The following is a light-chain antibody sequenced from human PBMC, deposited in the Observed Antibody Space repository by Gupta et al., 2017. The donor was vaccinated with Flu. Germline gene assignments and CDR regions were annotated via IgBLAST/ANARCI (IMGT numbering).Light chain of an antibody. Sequence: DIQMTQSPSSLSASVGDRVTITCRASQSISSYLNWYQQKPGKAPKLLIYAASSLQSGVPSRFSGSGSGTDFTLTISSLQPEDFATYYCQQSYSTPDFTFGGGTKVEIK. CDR3: QQSYSTPDFT. CDR1: QSISSY. CDR2: AAS. V-gene: IGKV1-39*01. J-gene: IGKJ4*01.